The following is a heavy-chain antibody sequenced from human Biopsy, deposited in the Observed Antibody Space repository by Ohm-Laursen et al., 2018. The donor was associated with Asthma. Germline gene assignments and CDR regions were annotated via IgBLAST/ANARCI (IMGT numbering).Heavy chain of an antibody. Sequence: PSQTLSLTCTVSGGSINIGDYYWSWIRQHPVKGLEWIGHIYYSGSTYYNPSLKSRVSISLDTSKNQFSLSLTSVTAADTAVYYCARTTYGHDGFDPWGQGTLVTASS. CDR1: GGSINIGDYY. D-gene: IGHD4-17*01. CDR2: IYYSGST. V-gene: IGHV4-31*03. J-gene: IGHJ5*02. CDR3: ARTTYGHDGFDP.